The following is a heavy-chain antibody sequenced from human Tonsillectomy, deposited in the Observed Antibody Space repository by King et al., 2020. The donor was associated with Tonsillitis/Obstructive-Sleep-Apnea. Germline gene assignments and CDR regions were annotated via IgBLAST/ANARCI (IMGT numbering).Heavy chain of an antibody. CDR2: IYYSGST. J-gene: IGHJ4*02. D-gene: IGHD6-13*01. Sequence: LQLQESGPGLVKPSETLSLTCTVSGGSISSSSYYWGWIRQPPGKGLEWIGNIYYSGSTYYNPSLKSRVTISVDTSKNQFSLKLSSVTAADTAVYYCARLSMAAAGRSFDYWGQGTLVIVSS. CDR3: ARLSMAAAGRSFDY. V-gene: IGHV4-39*01. CDR1: GGSISSSSYY.